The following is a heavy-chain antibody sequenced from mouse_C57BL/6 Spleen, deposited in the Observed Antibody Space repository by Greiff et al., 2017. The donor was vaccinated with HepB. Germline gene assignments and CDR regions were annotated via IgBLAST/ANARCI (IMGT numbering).Heavy chain of an antibody. CDR3: ARDYYGDY. CDR2: ISDGGSYT. CDR1: GFTFSSYA. V-gene: IGHV5-4*01. Sequence: EVKLMESGGGLVKPGGSLKLSCAASGFTFSSYAMSWVRQTPEKRLEWVATISDGGSYTYYPDNVKGRFTISRDNAKNNLYLQMSHLKSEDTAMYYCARDYYGDYWGQGTTLTVSS. J-gene: IGHJ2*01. D-gene: IGHD2-1*01.